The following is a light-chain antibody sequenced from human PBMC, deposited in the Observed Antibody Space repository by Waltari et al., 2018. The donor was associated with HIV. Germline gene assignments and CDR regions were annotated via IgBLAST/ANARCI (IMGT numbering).Light chain of an antibody. CDR2: DDR. CDR3: HVWDSSSGQVV. J-gene: IGLJ2*01. CDR1: NIGDKS. V-gene: IGLV3-21*02. Sequence: SYILTQPPSLSVAPGQTAKISCAGNNIGDKSVPWYQQKPGQAPLLVIYDDRDRPSETPERFSGSNSGDTATLTIGEVEAGDEADYYCHVWDSSSGQVVFGGGTKVTVL.